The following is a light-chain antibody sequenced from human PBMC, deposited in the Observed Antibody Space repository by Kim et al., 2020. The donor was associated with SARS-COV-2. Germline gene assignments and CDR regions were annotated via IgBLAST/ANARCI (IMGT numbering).Light chain of an antibody. CDR3: GTWDDNLDIGV. CDR1: VSNIGNND. V-gene: IGLV1-51*01. J-gene: IGLJ3*02. Sequence: QSVLTQPPSVSAAPGQKIAISCSGSVSNIGNNDVSWYQQVPETAPKLLIDVDNRRPSDIPDRFSASKSGTSATLDISGLQTGDEADYYCGTWDDNLDIGVFGAGTQLTVL. CDR2: VDN.